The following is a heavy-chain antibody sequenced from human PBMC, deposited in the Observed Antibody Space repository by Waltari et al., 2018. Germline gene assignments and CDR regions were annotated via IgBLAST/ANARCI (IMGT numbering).Heavy chain of an antibody. CDR2: IYYSGST. Sequence: QVQLQESGPGLVKPSETLSLTCTVSGGSISSYYWSWLRQPPGKGLEWIGYIYYSGSTNYNPSLKSRVTISVDTSKNQFSLKLSSVTAADTAVYYCARAGDRYYDFWSGSSAFDIWGQGTMVTVSS. CDR1: GGSISSYY. D-gene: IGHD3-3*01. J-gene: IGHJ3*02. CDR3: ARAGDRYYDFWSGSSAFDI. V-gene: IGHV4-59*01.